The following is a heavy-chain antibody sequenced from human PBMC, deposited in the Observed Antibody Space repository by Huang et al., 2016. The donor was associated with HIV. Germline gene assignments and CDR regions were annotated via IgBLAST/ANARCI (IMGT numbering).Heavy chain of an antibody. D-gene: IGHD6-25*01. J-gene: IGHJ4*02. CDR1: GFSLTTTGVG. V-gene: IGHV2-5*01. CDR3: AHSTDASAATFYFDF. CDR2: IYSNGDG. Sequence: QITLRESGPARVKPTQTLTLTCTFSGFSLTTTGVGVGWIRQPPEQALEWLAFIYSNGDGRYSPSLSSRLTITKDTSKNQVVLTMTNMDPVDTATYYCAHSTDASAATFYFDFWGQGTLVAVSS.